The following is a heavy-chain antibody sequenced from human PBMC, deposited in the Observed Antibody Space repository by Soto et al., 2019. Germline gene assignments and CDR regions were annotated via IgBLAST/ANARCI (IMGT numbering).Heavy chain of an antibody. D-gene: IGHD2-2*01. V-gene: IGHV3-30-3*01. CDR2: ISYDGSNK. Sequence: PGGSLRLSCAASGFTFSSYAMHWVRQAPGKGLEWVAVISYDGSNKYYADSVKGRFTISRDNSKNTLYLQMNSLRAEDTAVYYCARDATGGVVPAAIDYYYYGMDVWGQGTTVTVSS. CDR1: GFTFSSYA. J-gene: IGHJ6*02. CDR3: ARDATGGVVPAAIDYYYYGMDV.